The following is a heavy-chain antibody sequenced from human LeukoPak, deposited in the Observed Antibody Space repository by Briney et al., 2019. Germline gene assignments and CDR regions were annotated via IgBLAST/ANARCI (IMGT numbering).Heavy chain of an antibody. J-gene: IGHJ6*02. Sequence: SETLSLTCAVYGGSFSGYYWSWIRQPPGKGLEWIGEINHSGSTNYNPSLKSRVTISVDTSKNQFSLKLSSVTAADTAVYYCARYYYVSSAYPPYYGMDVWGQGTTVTVSS. D-gene: IGHD3-22*01. CDR1: GGSFSGYY. CDR3: ARYYYVSSAYPPYYGMDV. V-gene: IGHV4-34*01. CDR2: INHSGST.